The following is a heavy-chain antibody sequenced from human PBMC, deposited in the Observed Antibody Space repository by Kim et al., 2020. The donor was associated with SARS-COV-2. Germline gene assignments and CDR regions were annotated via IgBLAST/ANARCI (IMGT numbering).Heavy chain of an antibody. D-gene: IGHD6-19*01. CDR2: TYYRSKWYT. Sequence: SQTLSLTCDISGDSVSSNSAAWNWIRQSPSRGLEWLGRTYYRSKWYTDYALSVKGRITINPDTSKNQFSLQLNSVTPEDTAVYYWARDRQRAGTGVDYWGQGTLVTVSS. CDR1: GDSVSSNSAA. J-gene: IGHJ4*02. V-gene: IGHV6-1*01. CDR3: ARDRQRAGTGVDY.